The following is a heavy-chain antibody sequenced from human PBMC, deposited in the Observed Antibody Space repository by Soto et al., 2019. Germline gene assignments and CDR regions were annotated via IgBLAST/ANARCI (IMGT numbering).Heavy chain of an antibody. CDR1: DGSISSSNW. Sequence: PSETLSLTCAVSDGSISSSNWWSWVRQPPGKGLEWIGEIYHSGSTNYNPSLKSRVTISVDKSKNQFSLKLSSVTAADTAVYYCARVKASGVNFDYWGQGTLVTVSS. CDR3: ARVKASGVNFDY. CDR2: IYHSGST. V-gene: IGHV4-4*02. D-gene: IGHD3-10*01. J-gene: IGHJ4*02.